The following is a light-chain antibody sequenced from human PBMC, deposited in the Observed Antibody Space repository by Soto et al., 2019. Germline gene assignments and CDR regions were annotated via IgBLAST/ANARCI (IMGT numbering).Light chain of an antibody. CDR2: GNS. J-gene: IGLJ2*01. Sequence: QSVLTQPPSVSGAPGQRVTISCTGSSSNIGAGYDVHWYQQIPGTAPKLLIYGNSNRPSGVPDRFSGSKSSTSASLAITGLQAEDEADYYCQSYDNSLSADVVFGGGTKLTVL. V-gene: IGLV1-40*01. CDR1: SSNIGAGYD. CDR3: QSYDNSLSADVV.